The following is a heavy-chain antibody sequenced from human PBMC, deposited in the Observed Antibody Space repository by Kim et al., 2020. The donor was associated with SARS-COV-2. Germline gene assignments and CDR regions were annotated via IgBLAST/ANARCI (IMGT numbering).Heavy chain of an antibody. J-gene: IGHJ4*02. V-gene: IGHV3-11*01. Sequence: TIYNADPLKGRFTNPRDNAKNSVYLQLNSLGAGDTAVYYCARGKYSSSVWGQGTLVTVSS. CDR2: TI. CDR3: ARGKYSSSV. D-gene: IGHD6-6*01.